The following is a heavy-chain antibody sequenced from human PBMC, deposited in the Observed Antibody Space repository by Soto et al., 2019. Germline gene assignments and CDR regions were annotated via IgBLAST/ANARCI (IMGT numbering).Heavy chain of an antibody. CDR1: GGSISSYY. Sequence: QVQLQESGPGLVKPSETLSLTCTVSGGSISSYYWSWIRQPPGKGLEWIGYIYYSGSTNYNPSLKSRVTISVDTSKNQFSLKLRSVTAADTAVYYCASGDYGGLYFDYWGQGTLVTVSS. J-gene: IGHJ4*02. V-gene: IGHV4-59*01. D-gene: IGHD4-17*01. CDR3: ASGDYGGLYFDY. CDR2: IYYSGST.